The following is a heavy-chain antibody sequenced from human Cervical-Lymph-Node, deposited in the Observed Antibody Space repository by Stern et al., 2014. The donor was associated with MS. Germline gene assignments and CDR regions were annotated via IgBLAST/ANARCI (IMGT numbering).Heavy chain of an antibody. CDR1: DGPISGDF. V-gene: IGHV4-59*08. Sequence: VQLVESGPGLVKPSETLSLTCTVSDGPISGDFWNWIRQFPGKGLEWIGYVHYSGSTKYNPSLKSRGTLSIETSVSQFSLNLRSVTPADPAVYYCARGIGGARGYYDYWGHGALVT. CDR2: VHYSGST. CDR3: ARGIGGARGYYDY. J-gene: IGHJ4*01. D-gene: IGHD2-21*01.